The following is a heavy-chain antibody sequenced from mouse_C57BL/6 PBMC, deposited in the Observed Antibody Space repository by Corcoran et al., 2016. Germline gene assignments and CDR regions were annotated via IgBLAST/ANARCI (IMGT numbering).Heavy chain of an antibody. D-gene: IGHD4-1*02. CDR3: ARWGANWDGFAY. Sequence: EVQLQQSGPVLVKPGASVKMSCKASGYTFTDYYMNWVKQSHGKSLEWIGVINPYNGGTSYNQKFKGKATLTVDKSSSTAYMELNSLTSEDSAVYYCARWGANWDGFAYWGQGTLVTVSA. J-gene: IGHJ3*01. CDR1: GYTFTDYY. V-gene: IGHV1-19*01. CDR2: INPYNGGT.